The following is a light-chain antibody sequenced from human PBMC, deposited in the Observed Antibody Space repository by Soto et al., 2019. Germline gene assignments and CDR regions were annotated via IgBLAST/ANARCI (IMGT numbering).Light chain of an antibody. J-gene: IGKJ1*01. CDR3: QRYGSSPPWT. Sequence: EIVLTQSPGTLSLSPGERATLSCRASPSVSSSYLAWYQQKPGQAPRLLIYGASSRATGIPDRFSGSGSGTDFTLTISGEEPEDFAVYYCQRYGSSPPWTFGQGTKVEIK. CDR1: PSVSSSY. CDR2: GAS. V-gene: IGKV3-20*01.